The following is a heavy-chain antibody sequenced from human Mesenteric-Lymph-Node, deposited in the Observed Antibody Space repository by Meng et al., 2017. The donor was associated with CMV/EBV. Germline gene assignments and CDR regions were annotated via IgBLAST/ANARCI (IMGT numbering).Heavy chain of an antibody. CDR2: INPNSGDT. CDR1: GYTFTGYY. D-gene: IGHD6-13*01. J-gene: IGHJ5*02. V-gene: IGHV1-2*02. Sequence: ASVKVSCKASGYTFTGYYMHWVRQAPGQGLEWMGWINPNSGDTNYAQKFQGRVTMTRDTSISTAYMELSRLRSDDTAVYYCARGGAAAGTSWFDPWGQGTLVTVSS. CDR3: ARGGAAAGTSWFDP.